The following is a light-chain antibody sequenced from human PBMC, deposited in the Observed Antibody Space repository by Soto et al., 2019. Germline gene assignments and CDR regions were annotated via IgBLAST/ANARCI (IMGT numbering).Light chain of an antibody. CDR2: RNN. CDR1: SSNIGSNY. J-gene: IGLJ1*01. V-gene: IGLV1-47*01. CDR3: AAWDDSLSGRV. Sequence: QSVLTQPPSASGTPGQRVTISCSGSSSNIGSNYVYWYQQLPGTAPKLLIYRNNQRPSGVPDRFSGSKSGTSASLAISGLRSEGEADYYCAAWDDSLSGRVFGTGTKVTVL.